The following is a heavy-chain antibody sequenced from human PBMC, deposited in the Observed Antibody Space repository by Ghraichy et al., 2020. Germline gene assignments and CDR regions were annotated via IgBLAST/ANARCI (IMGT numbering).Heavy chain of an antibody. CDR1: GFNFSSYT. CDR2: ITRVSTYK. Sequence: RGSLRLSCAASGFNFSSYTMNWVRQAPGKGLEWVSSITRVSTYKYYADSVKGRFTISRDNAKNSLFLHLSGLSADDTAVYYCARDSATDDEISGKDLFLWGQGSLVSVSA. V-gene: IGHV3-21*04. CDR3: ARDSATDDEISGKDLFL. D-gene: IGHD3-22*01. J-gene: IGHJ4*02.